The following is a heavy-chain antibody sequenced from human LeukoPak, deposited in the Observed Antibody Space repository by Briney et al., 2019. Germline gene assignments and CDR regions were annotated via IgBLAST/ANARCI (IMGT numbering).Heavy chain of an antibody. V-gene: IGHV3-30*18. CDR3: AKMVSSRTQNAFDI. CDR2: ISYDGSNK. Sequence: GRSLRLSCAASGFTFSSYGMHWVRQAPGKGLEWVAVISYDGSNKYYADSVKGRFTISRDNSKNTLYLQMNSLRAEDTAVYYCAKMVSSRTQNAFDIWGQGTMVTVSS. D-gene: IGHD6-13*01. CDR1: GFTFSSYG. J-gene: IGHJ3*02.